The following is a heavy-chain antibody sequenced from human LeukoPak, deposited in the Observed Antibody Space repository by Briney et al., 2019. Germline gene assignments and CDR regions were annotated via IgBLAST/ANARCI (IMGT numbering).Heavy chain of an antibody. CDR1: GFTFTKYW. CDR3: ARDGPGAVAGAIDY. J-gene: IGHJ4*02. Sequence: PGDSLRLSCAASGFTFTKYWMTWVRQAPGKGLEWVGNIKQDGSDKNYMDSVKGRFTISRDNTKNSVYLQMSSLRAEDTAVYYCARDGPGAVAGAIDYWGQGTLVTVSS. CDR2: IKQDGSDK. V-gene: IGHV3-7*01. D-gene: IGHD6-19*01.